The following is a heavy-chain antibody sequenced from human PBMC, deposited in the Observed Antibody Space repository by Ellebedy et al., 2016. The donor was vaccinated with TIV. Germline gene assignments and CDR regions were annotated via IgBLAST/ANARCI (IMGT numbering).Heavy chain of an antibody. D-gene: IGHD3-16*02. V-gene: IGHV3-11*06. Sequence: PGGSLRLSCAASGFTFSDYYMSWIRQAPGKGLEWDSYISSSSSYTNYADSVEGRFTISRDNAKNSLYLQMNSRRAEDTAVYYCARGQLRLGELSLAPFDYWGQGTLVTVSS. J-gene: IGHJ4*02. CDR2: ISSSSSYT. CDR3: ARGQLRLGELSLAPFDY. CDR1: GFTFSDYY.